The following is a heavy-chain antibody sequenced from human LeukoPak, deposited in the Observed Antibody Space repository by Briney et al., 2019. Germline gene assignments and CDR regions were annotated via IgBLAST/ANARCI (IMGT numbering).Heavy chain of an antibody. CDR2: INLNSGGT. V-gene: IGHV1-2*02. Sequence: ASVKVSCKASGYTFTGYYMHWVRQAPGQGLEWMGWINLNSGGTNYAQKFQSRVTMTRDTSISTAYMELSRLRSDDTAVYYCARAYGSGSYSANWFDPWGQGTLVTVSS. J-gene: IGHJ5*02. CDR3: ARAYGSGSYSANWFDP. CDR1: GYTFTGYY. D-gene: IGHD3-10*01.